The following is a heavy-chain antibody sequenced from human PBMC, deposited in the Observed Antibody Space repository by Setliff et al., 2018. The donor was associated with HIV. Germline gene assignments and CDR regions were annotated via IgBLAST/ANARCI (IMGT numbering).Heavy chain of an antibody. D-gene: IGHD3-3*01. CDR2: INTNTGNP. CDR1: GYTFTSYS. CDR3: TRDHTPPPNYDFWSGQIDLRNIFYYMDV. Sequence: ASVKVSCKASGYTFTSYSMNWVRQAPGQGLQWMGWINTNTGNPTYAQDFIGRFVFSLDTSVSTAYLQISGLKAADTAVYYCTRDHTPPPNYDFWSGQIDLRNIFYYMDVWGTGSPVTVSS. J-gene: IGHJ6*03. V-gene: IGHV7-4-1*02.